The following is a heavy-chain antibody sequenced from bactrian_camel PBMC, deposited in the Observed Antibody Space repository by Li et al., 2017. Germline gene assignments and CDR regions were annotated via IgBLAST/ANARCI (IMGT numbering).Heavy chain of an antibody. J-gene: IGHJ6*01. D-gene: IGHD5*01. CDR3: AARFQGGFGIGGLCTDVPGDFPY. CDR2: IDEGSNP. Sequence: VQLVESGGGSVQAGGSLRLSCASSGFTGYTYSSYCMGWFRQAPGKDREGVATIDEGSNPYYRDSMEGRFTISRDNAKNTLYLQMNSLKPDDTAMYYCAARFQGGFGIGGLCTDVPGDFPYWGQGTQVTVS. V-gene: IGHV3S14*01. CDR1: GFTGYTYSSYC.